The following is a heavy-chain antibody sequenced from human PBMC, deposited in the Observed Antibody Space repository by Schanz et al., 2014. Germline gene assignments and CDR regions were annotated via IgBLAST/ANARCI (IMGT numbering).Heavy chain of an antibody. Sequence: EVQLVESGGGWVQPGGSLRLSCAASGFTFSDYSMNWVRQAPGKGPEWVSYISSSSSTRYYADSVKGRFTISRDNAKNSLFLQMNSLRAEDTGLYFCARGGSGSHYRLDYWGEGTLVTVSS. D-gene: IGHD1-26*01. CDR3: ARGGSGSHYRLDY. V-gene: IGHV3-48*01. CDR2: ISSSSSTR. J-gene: IGHJ4*02. CDR1: GFTFSDYS.